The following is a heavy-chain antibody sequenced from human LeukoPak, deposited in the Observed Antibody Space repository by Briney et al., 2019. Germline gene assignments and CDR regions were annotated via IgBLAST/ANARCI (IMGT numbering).Heavy chain of an antibody. V-gene: IGHV3-21*01. CDR1: GFTFSSYS. CDR3: ARGKRQQLGTNWFDP. J-gene: IGHJ5*02. CDR2: ISGNGGST. D-gene: IGHD6-13*01. Sequence: PGRSLRLSCAASGFTFSSYSMNWVRQAPGKGLEWVSAISGNGGSTYYADSVKGRFTISRDNAKNSLYLQMNSLRAEDTAVYYCARGKRQQLGTNWFDPWGQGTLVTVSS.